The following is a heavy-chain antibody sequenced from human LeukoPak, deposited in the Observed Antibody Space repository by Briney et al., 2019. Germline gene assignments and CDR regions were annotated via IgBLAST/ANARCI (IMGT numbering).Heavy chain of an antibody. V-gene: IGHV4-59*07. CDR3: ARGSYDILTGYYTYYFDY. J-gene: IGHJ4*02. D-gene: IGHD3-9*01. CDR2: IYYSGST. Sequence: PADTLPLPCTVSGGPISSYYWRWTPQPPGKGLGWIGYIYYSGSTNYNPSLKSRVTISVATSKNQFSLKLSSVTAADTAVYYCARGSYDILTGYYTYYFDYWGQGTLVTVSS. CDR1: GGPISSYY.